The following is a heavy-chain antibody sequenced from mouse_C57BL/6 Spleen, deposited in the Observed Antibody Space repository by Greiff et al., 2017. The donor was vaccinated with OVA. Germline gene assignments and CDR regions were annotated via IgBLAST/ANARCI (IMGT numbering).Heavy chain of an antibody. V-gene: IGHV1-69*01. D-gene: IGHD3-2*02. CDR3: ARRDQTAQASYYYAMDY. CDR2: IDPSDSYT. Sequence: QVQLKQPGAELVMPGASVKLSCKASGYTFTSYWMHWVKQRPGQGLEWIGEIDPSDSYTNYNQKFKGKSTLTVDKSSSTAYMQLSSLTSEDSAVYYCARRDQTAQASYYYAMDYWGQGTSVTVSS. CDR1: GYTFTSYW. J-gene: IGHJ4*01.